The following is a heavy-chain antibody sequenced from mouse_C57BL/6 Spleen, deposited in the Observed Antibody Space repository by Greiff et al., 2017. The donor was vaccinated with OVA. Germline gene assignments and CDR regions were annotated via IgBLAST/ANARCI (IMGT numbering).Heavy chain of an antibody. Sequence: EVKLMESGPGLVKPSQSLSLTCSVTGYSITSGYYWNWIRQFPGNNLEWMGYISYDGSNNYNPSLKNQISLTLDTSKNQFFLKLNSVTTEDTAKYYCARENYDYDGYFDDWGKGTTLTVSS. CDR2: ISYDGSN. D-gene: IGHD2-4*01. V-gene: IGHV3-6*01. J-gene: IGHJ2*01. CDR3: ARENYDYDGYFDD. CDR1: GYSITSGYY.